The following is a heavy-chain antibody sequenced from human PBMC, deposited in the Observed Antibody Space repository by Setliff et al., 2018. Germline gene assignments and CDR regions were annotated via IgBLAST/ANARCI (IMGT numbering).Heavy chain of an antibody. V-gene: IGHV1-3*01. CDR3: ARDGFEIVVVPAAIYYYYYMDV. CDR1: GYTFTSYA. Sequence: ASVKVSCKASGYTFTSYAMHWVRQAPGQRLEWMGWINAGNGNTKYSQKFQGRVTITRDTSASTAYMELSSLRSEDTAVYYCARDGFEIVVVPAAIYYYYYMDVWGKGTTVTVS. J-gene: IGHJ6*03. D-gene: IGHD2-2*01. CDR2: INAGNGNT.